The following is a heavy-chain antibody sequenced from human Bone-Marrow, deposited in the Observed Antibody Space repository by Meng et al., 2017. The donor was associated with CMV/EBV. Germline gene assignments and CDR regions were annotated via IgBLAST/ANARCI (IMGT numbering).Heavy chain of an antibody. CDR2: IKSKTDGGTT. CDR1: GFTFSNAW. D-gene: IGHD3-22*01. CDR3: TTGLIYDSSGYPRDY. J-gene: IGHJ4*02. V-gene: IGHV3-15*01. Sequence: GGSLRLSCAASGFTFSNAWMSWVRQAPGKGLEWVGRIKSKTDGGTTDYATPVKGRFTISRDDSKNTLYLQMNSLKTEDTAVYYCTTGLIYDSSGYPRDYWGQGTRVTVSS.